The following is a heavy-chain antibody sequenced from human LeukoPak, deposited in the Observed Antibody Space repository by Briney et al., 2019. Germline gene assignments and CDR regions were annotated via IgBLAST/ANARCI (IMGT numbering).Heavy chain of an antibody. Sequence: GRSLRLSCAAAGFTFSKFAMHWVRQAPGKGLEWVANIKEDGSEKYYVDSVKGRFTISRDNAKNSLFLQMNSLRADDTAVYYCAKYRLIWLPAPVFDYWGQGTLVIVSS. D-gene: IGHD5-12*01. J-gene: IGHJ4*02. CDR2: IKEDGSEK. CDR1: GFTFSKFA. V-gene: IGHV3-7*01. CDR3: AKYRLIWLPAPVFDY.